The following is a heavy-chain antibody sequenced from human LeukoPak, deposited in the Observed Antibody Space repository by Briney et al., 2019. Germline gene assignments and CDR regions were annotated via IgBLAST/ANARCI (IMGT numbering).Heavy chain of an antibody. J-gene: IGHJ4*02. Sequence: TGGSLRLSCAASGFTLSSYAMSGVREAPGRGLECGSDISGSGGSTYYTGSVKGRFTISRDKSKNRLYLQRNSMRAEDTAVYYFAVQSSGWYRSPVYYWGEGTLVTVSS. CDR2: ISGSGGST. CDR1: GFTLSSYA. CDR3: AVQSSGWYRSPVYY. D-gene: IGHD6-19*01. V-gene: IGHV3-23*01.